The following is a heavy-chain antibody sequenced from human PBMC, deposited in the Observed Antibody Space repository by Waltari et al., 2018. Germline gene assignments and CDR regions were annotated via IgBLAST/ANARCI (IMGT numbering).Heavy chain of an antibody. D-gene: IGHD4-17*01. CDR1: GSPFPRYA. J-gene: IGHJ4*02. V-gene: IGHV7-4-1*02. CDR2: INTNTGHP. Sequence: HVQLVQSGPEFNKPGASVKVSRQASGSPFPRYALNRVRQAHGQGLEWVGWINTNTGHPTYAQGFTGRVVFILDTAVSTAYLQISSPKAEETAVYYCARLKDCGDGGGFDYWGQGTLVTVSS. CDR3: ARLKDCGDGGGFDY.